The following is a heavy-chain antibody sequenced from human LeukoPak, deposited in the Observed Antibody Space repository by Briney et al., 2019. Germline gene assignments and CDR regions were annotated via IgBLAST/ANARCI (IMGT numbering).Heavy chain of an antibody. CDR2: IIPIFGTA. CDR3: ARVREDIVVVPAGGGNYYYMDV. V-gene: IGHV1-69*06. CDR1: GGTFSSYA. D-gene: IGHD2-2*01. J-gene: IGHJ6*03. Sequence: ASVKVSCKASGGTFSSYAISWVRQAPGQGLEWMGRIIPIFGTANYAQKFQGRVTITADKSTSTAYMELSSLRSKDTAVYYCARVREDIVVVPAGGGNYYYMDVWGKGTTVTVSS.